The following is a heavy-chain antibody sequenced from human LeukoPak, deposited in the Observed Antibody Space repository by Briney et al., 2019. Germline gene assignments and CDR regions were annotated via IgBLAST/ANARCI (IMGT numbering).Heavy chain of an antibody. CDR1: GYTFTNYG. V-gene: IGHV1-18*01. Sequence: ASVKVSCKASGYTFTNYGISWVRQPPGQGLERMGWISGYNGNTNYAQKLQGRVTMTTDTSTSTAYMELRRLRSDDTAVYYCARSGELRIYYFDYWGQGTLVTVSS. CDR2: ISGYNGNT. J-gene: IGHJ4*02. D-gene: IGHD1-7*01. CDR3: ARSGELRIYYFDY.